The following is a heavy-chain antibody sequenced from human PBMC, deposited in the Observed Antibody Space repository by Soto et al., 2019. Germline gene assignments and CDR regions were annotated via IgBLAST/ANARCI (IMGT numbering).Heavy chain of an antibody. V-gene: IGHV1-3*01. D-gene: IGHD1-26*01. Sequence: QVKLVQSGAEVKKPGASVKVSCKASGYSFTNSAIHWLRQAPGKRLEGMGWINAGSGSAKYSKKFQGRVTITRDTTASKAYMELSSPKSEDTGMYYCARDHSGGYLPLFDYRGQATLITVSS. CDR2: INAGSGSA. CDR1: GYSFTNSA. CDR3: ARDHSGGYLPLFDY. J-gene: IGHJ4*02.